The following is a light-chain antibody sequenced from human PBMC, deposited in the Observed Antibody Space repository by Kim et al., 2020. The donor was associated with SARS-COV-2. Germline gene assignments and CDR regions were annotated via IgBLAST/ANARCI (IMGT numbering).Light chain of an antibody. Sequence: PGQKVTISCAGSSSNIGNNYVSWYQQLPGTAPKLLIYDNNKRPSGIPDRFSGSKSGTSATLGITGLQTGDEADYYCGTWDSSLSALFGGGTKLTVL. CDR1: SSNIGNNY. V-gene: IGLV1-51*01. J-gene: IGLJ2*01. CDR3: GTWDSSLSAL. CDR2: DNN.